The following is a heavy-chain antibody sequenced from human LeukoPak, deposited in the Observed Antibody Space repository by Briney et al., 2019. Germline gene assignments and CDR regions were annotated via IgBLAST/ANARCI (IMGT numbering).Heavy chain of an antibody. J-gene: IGHJ4*02. D-gene: IGHD2-2*01. CDR3: AKGDGDIVVVPVYYSDY. CDR1: GFTFDDYA. V-gene: IGHV3-43D*03. CDR2: ISWDGGST. Sequence: GGSLRLSCAASGFTFDDYAMHWVRQAPGKGLEWVSLISWDGGSTYYADSVKGRFTISRDNSKNSLYLQMNSLGAEDTAVYYCAKGDGDIVVVPVYYSDYWGQGTLVTVSS.